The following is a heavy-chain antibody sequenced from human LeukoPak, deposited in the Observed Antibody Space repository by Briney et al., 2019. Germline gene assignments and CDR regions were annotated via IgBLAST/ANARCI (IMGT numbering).Heavy chain of an antibody. J-gene: IGHJ6*03. D-gene: IGHD1-1*01. CDR3: AREANWNFYIHV. V-gene: IGHV3-23*01. CDR1: GITFQSYG. Sequence: GGSLRLSCSASGITFQSYGLSRVRQAPGKGLEWVSAISGTGDSTYYADSVKGRFTISRDNSKNKLYLQMSSLRGEYTAVNCCAREANWNFYIHVWGKGTTVTVSS. CDR2: ISGTGDST.